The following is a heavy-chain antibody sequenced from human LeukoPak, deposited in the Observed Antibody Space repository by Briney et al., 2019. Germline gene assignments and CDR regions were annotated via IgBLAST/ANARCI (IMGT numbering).Heavy chain of an antibody. Sequence: SETLSLTCAVYGGSFSGYYWSWIRQPPGKGLEWIGEINHSGSTNYNPSLKSRVTISVDTSKNQFSLKLSSVTAADTAVYYCAREVVGSLDYWGQGTLVTVSS. V-gene: IGHV4-34*01. CDR3: AREVVGSLDY. CDR2: INHSGST. CDR1: GGSFSGYY. J-gene: IGHJ4*02. D-gene: IGHD2-15*01.